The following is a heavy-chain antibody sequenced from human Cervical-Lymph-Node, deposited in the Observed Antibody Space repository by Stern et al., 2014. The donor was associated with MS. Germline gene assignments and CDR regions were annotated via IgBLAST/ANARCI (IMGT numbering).Heavy chain of an antibody. V-gene: IGHV3-33*01. Sequence: VQLVVSGGGVVQPGGSPRLSCTASGFTFEDYAMELVRQVPGKGLEWVAMIWYDGSQKYYGDSVRGRFSVSRDNSRNTLYLQMKSLSLEDTAVYYCARKIPDYYYYAMDVWGQGTTVTVSS. CDR1: GFTFEDYA. D-gene: IGHD2-2*02. J-gene: IGHJ6*02. CDR3: ARKIPDYYYYAMDV. CDR2: IWYDGSQK.